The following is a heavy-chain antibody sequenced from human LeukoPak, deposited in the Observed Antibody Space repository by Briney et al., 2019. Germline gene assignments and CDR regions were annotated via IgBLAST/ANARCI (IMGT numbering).Heavy chain of an antibody. CDR3: TRPPRGNDTFDY. Sequence: PGGSLRLSCAASGFTFSSYAMSWVRQAPGKGLEWVSAISGSGGSTYYADSVEGRFTISRDNSKNTAYLQMNSLKTEDTAVYYCTRPPRGNDTFDYWGQGTLVTVSS. D-gene: IGHD1-1*01. CDR1: GFTFSSYA. J-gene: IGHJ4*02. V-gene: IGHV3-23*01. CDR2: ISGSGGST.